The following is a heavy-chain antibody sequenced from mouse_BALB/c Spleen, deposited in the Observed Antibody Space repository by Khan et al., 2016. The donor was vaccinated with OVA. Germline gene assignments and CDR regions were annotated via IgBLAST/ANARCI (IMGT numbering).Heavy chain of an antibody. J-gene: IGHJ4*01. CDR3: ARPPYFSYVLDN. CDR1: GHTFTKFG. Sequence: QIQFVQSGPEVKKPGETVKISCKASGHTFTKFGMNWVKQAPGKGLKWMGWINTYTGEPTYADDFNGRFAFSLETSASTAYLQINNLKNEDTATYCCARPPYFSYVLDNWGQGTSVTVSS. V-gene: IGHV9-3-1*01. CDR2: INTYTGEP. D-gene: IGHD2-10*01.